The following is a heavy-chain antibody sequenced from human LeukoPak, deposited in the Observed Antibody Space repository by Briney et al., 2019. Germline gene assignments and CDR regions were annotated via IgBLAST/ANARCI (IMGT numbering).Heavy chain of an antibody. Sequence: ASVKVSCKASGYTFTSYAMNWVRQAPGQGLEWMGWINTNTGNPTYAQGFTGRFVFSLDTSVSTAYLQISSLKAEDTAVYYCARVALAGSNNWFDPWGQGTLVTVSS. V-gene: IGHV7-4-1*02. J-gene: IGHJ5*02. CDR1: GYTFTSYA. D-gene: IGHD1-26*01. CDR2: INTNTGNP. CDR3: ARVALAGSNNWFDP.